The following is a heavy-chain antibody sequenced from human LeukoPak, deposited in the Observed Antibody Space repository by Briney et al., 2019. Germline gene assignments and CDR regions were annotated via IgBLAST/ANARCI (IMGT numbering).Heavy chain of an antibody. Sequence: SETLSLTCNVSGASMSTSNYYWGWVRQSPGKGLEWIGSIYNSGSTNYNPSLKGRVTISVDTSKNQFSLKLSSVTAADTAVYYCASLIAAPPTGGYYYYGMDVWGQGTTVTVSS. CDR1: GASMSTSNYY. CDR2: IYNSGST. CDR3: ASLIAAPPTGGYYYYGMDV. J-gene: IGHJ6*02. D-gene: IGHD6-6*01. V-gene: IGHV4-39*07.